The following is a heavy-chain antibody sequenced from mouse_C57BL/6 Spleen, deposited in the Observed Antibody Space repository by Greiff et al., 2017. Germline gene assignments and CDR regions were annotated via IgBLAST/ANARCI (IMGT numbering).Heavy chain of an antibody. CDR2: INPSNGGT. CDR3: ARGGTYYSNPFDY. Sequence: QVQLQQPGTELVKPGASVKLSCKASGYTFTSYWMHWVKQRPGQGLEWIGNINPSNGGTNYNEKFKSKATLTVDKSSSTAYMQLSSLTSEDSAVYDCARGGTYYSNPFDYWGQGTTLTVSS. CDR1: GYTFTSYW. V-gene: IGHV1-53*01. D-gene: IGHD2-5*01. J-gene: IGHJ2*01.